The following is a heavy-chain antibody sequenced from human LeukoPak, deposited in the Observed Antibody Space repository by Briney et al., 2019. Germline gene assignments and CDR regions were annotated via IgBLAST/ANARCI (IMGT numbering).Heavy chain of an antibody. CDR2: ISSSSSTI. Sequence: GGSLRLSCAASGFTFSSYSMNWVRQAPGKGLEWVSYISSSSSTIYYADSVKGRFTISRDNAKNTLYLQMNSLRADDTAVYYCARGGQGSAFDIWGQGTMVTISS. CDR1: GFTFSSYS. CDR3: ARGGQGSAFDI. J-gene: IGHJ3*02. V-gene: IGHV3-48*04.